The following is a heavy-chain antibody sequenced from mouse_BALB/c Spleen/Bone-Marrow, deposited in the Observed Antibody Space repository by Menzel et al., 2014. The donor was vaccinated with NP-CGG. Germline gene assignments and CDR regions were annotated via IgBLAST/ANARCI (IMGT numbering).Heavy chain of an antibody. CDR1: GFSLTTFG. J-gene: IGHJ4*01. V-gene: IGHV2-9*01. CDR2: IWADGSK. Sequence: VKVVESGPGLVAPSQSLSITCTVSGFSLTTFGVDWVRQPPGKGLEWLGVIWADGSKSYNSALMSRLSIRKDNSRSQVFLKMNSLQTDDTAMCYCAKNSYDAMDYWGQGTSVTVSS. CDR3: AKNSYDAMDY.